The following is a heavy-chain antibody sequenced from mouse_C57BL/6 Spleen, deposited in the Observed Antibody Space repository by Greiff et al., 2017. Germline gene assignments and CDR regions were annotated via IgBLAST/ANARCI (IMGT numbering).Heavy chain of an antibody. CDR1: GYTFTDYY. V-gene: IGHV1-76*01. CDR3: ARIYDYDFDY. Sequence: QVKLQQSGAELGRPGASVKLSCKASGYTFTDYYINWVKQRPGQGLEWIARLYPGSGNTYYNEKFKGKATLTAEKSSSTAYMQLSSLTSEDSAVYFCARIYDYDFDYWGQGTTLTVSS. D-gene: IGHD2-4*01. J-gene: IGHJ2*01. CDR2: LYPGSGNT.